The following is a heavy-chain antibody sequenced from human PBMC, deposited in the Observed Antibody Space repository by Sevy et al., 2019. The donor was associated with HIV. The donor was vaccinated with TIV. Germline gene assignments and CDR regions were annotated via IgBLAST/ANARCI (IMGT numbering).Heavy chain of an antibody. V-gene: IGHV3-23*01. J-gene: IGHJ4*02. CDR1: GFTFSSYA. Sequence: GGALRLSCAASGFTFSSYAMSWVRQAPGKGLEWVSAISGSGGSTYYADSVKGRFTISRDNSKNTLYLQMNSLRAEDTAVYYCAKVRVATIPTQYYFDYWGQGTLVTVSS. D-gene: IGHD5-12*01. CDR2: ISGSGGST. CDR3: AKVRVATIPTQYYFDY.